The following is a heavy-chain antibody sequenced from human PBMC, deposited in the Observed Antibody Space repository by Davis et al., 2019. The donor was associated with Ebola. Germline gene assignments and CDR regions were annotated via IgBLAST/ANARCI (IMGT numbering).Heavy chain of an antibody. J-gene: IGHJ3*02. Sequence: PGGSLRLSCVASGFTFSSQVFSWVRQAPGKALEWVSTISYVADNAYYAESVKGRFTISRDNAKNSLYLQMNSLRAEDTAVYYCARSNDYYDSSGYYYVDAFDIWGQGTMVTVSS. D-gene: IGHD3-22*01. V-gene: IGHV3-23*01. CDR1: GFTFSSQV. CDR2: ISYVADNA. CDR3: ARSNDYYDSSGYYYVDAFDI.